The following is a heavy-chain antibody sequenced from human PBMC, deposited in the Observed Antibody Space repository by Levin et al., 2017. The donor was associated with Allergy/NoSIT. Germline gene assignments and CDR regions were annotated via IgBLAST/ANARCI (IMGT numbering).Heavy chain of an antibody. Sequence: AGGSLRLSCAASGFTFSSYGMHWVRQAPGKGLEWVAVIWYDGSNKYYADSVKGRFTISRDNSKNTLYLQMNSLRAEDTAVYYCARLYYYGDYNLRYDAFDIWGQGTMVTVSS. V-gene: IGHV3-33*01. CDR3: ARLYYYGDYNLRYDAFDI. CDR1: GFTFSSYG. D-gene: IGHD4-17*01. J-gene: IGHJ3*02. CDR2: IWYDGSNK.